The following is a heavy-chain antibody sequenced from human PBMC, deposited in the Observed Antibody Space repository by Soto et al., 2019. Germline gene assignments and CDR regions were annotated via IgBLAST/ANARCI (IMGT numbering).Heavy chain of an antibody. CDR3: AIEGYSYGMAFDP. D-gene: IGHD5-18*01. CDR2: IYTSGST. J-gene: IGHJ5*02. Sequence: SETLSLTCSVSDGSISRHYWSWIRQPAGKGLEWIGRIYTSGSTNHNPSLKSRVTMSVDTSKNQSSLRLNSVTAADTAVYYCAIEGYSYGMAFDPWGQGTLVTVSS. CDR1: DGSISRHY. V-gene: IGHV4-4*07.